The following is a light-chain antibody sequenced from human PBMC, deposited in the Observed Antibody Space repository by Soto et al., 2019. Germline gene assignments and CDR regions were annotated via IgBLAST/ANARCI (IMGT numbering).Light chain of an antibody. J-gene: IGKJ5*01. V-gene: IGKV3-20*01. CDR1: QSVSSN. CDR2: GAS. CDR3: QQYGSSPIT. Sequence: EIVMTQSPATLSVSPGERATLSCRASQSVSSNLAWYQQKPGQAPRLLISGASSRATGIPDRFSGSGSGTDFTLTISRLEPEDFAVYYCQQYGSSPITFGQGTRLEI.